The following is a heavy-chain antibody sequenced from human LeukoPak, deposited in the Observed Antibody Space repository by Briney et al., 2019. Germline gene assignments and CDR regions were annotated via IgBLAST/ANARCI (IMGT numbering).Heavy chain of an antibody. D-gene: IGHD3-10*01. V-gene: IGHV1-18*01. CDR1: GYTFTSYG. CDR2: ISTYNGNT. CDR3: ARDLHRVVVRGVPHYYYYMDV. Sequence: RASVTVSCKASGYTFTSYGISWVRQAPGQGLEWMGWISTYNGNTNYAQKLQGRVTMTTDTSTSTAYMELRSLRSDDTAVYYCARDLHRVVVRGVPHYYYYMDVWGKGTTVTISS. J-gene: IGHJ6*03.